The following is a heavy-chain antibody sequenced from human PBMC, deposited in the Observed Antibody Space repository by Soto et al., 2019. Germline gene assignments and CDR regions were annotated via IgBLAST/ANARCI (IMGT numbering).Heavy chain of an antibody. J-gene: IGHJ5*02. CDR3: ARQRSPEGWFDP. V-gene: IGHV3-23*01. CDR1: TMSFNTYG. CDR2: VTVTGGST. Sequence: GVSLSLSCAASTMSFNTYGVTWVRQAPGKGLEWVSTVTVTGGSTYYADSVKGRFTISRDRSNYTVSLLLNSLRVEDTAIYYCARQRSPEGWFDPWGQGTLVTVSS. D-gene: IGHD3-10*01.